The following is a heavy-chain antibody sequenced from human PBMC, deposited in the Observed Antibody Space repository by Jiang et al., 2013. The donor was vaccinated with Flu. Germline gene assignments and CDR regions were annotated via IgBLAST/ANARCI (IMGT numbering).Heavy chain of an antibody. D-gene: IGHD6-13*01. CDR2: IIPILGIA. Sequence: GAEVKKPGSSVKVSCKASGGTFSSYTISWVRQAPGQGLEWMGRIIPILGIANYAQKFQGRVTITADKSTSTAYMELSSLRSEDTAVYYCARGGSGDAIAAADCWGQGTLVTVSS. V-gene: IGHV1-69*02. CDR3: ARGGSGDAIAAADC. CDR1: GGTFSSYT. J-gene: IGHJ4*02.